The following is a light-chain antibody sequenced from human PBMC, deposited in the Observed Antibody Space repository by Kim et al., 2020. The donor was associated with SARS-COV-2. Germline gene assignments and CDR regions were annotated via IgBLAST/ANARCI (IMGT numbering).Light chain of an antibody. V-gene: IGLV2-14*01. Sequence: QSVVTQPASVSGSPGQSITISCTGTSSDIGGYDSVSWYQQHPGKAPKLMIYDVSKRPSGVSNRFSGSKSGNTASLTISGLQAEDEADYYCSSYTRSIAYVFGPGTKVTVL. CDR1: SSDIGGYDS. CDR2: DVS. CDR3: SSYTRSIAYV. J-gene: IGLJ1*01.